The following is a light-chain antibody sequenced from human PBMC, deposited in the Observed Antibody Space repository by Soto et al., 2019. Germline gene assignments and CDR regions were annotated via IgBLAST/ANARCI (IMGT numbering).Light chain of an antibody. CDR1: QGIRAD. J-gene: IGKJ1*01. Sequence: AVQLTESPSSLSASVEDRVTITCRASQGIRADLGWYQQSPGKAPKVLIVGASTLQSGVPSRFSGSASGTDFTLTIISLQPEDSATYYCLQDFSYPRTSGQGTKVDI. CDR2: GAS. V-gene: IGKV1-6*01. CDR3: LQDFSYPRT.